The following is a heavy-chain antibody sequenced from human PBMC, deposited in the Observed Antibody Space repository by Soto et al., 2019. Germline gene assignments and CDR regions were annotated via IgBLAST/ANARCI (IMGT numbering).Heavy chain of an antibody. CDR2: IYYSGRT. D-gene: IGHD3-10*01. CDR3: ASHLWFGEVPPVGSYMDV. V-gene: IGHV4-31*03. Sequence: QVQLQESGPGLVKPSQTLSLTCTVSGGSISSGGYYWSWIRQHPGKGLEWIGYIYYSGRTYYNPSLKSRVTISVDTSKNQFSRKLSSVTAADTAVYYCASHLWFGEVPPVGSYMDVWGKGTTVTVSS. CDR1: GGSISSGGYY. J-gene: IGHJ6*03.